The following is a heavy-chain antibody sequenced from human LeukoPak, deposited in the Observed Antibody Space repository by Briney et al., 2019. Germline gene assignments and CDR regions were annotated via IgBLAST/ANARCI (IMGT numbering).Heavy chain of an antibody. J-gene: IGHJ4*02. D-gene: IGHD1-1*01. CDR2: IKQDGSEK. CDR3: AREDLLTSWVYYFGY. V-gene: IGHV3-7*01. CDR1: GFTFSSYW. Sequence: GGSLRLSCAASGFTFSSYWMSWVRQAPGKGLEWVANIKQDGSEKYYVDSVKGRFTISRDNAKNSLYLQMNSLRAEDTAVYYCAREDLLTSWVYYFGYWGQGTLVTVSS.